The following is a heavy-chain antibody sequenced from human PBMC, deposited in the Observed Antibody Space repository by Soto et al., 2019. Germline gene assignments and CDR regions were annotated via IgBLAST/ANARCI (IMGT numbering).Heavy chain of an antibody. D-gene: IGHD2-8*01. CDR3: ASDLTKYADY. Sequence: QVQLVESGGGVVQPGGSLRLSCAASGFTFSTSAMHWVRQAPGKGLEWVALISYHGSNKYYADSVEGRFTISRDNSKNTGHLQMNSLRAEDTAAYYCASDLTKYADYWGQGTLVTVSS. CDR2: ISYHGSNK. V-gene: IGHV3-30-3*01. CDR1: GFTFSTSA. J-gene: IGHJ4*02.